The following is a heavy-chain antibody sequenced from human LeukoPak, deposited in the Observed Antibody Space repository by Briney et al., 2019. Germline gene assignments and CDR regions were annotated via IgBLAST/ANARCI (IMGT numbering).Heavy chain of an antibody. CDR2: ISAYNGNT. CDR1: GYTFTSYG. J-gene: IGHJ3*01. D-gene: IGHD3-16*02. CDR3: AKGYDYVWGSYRLHAFDV. Sequence: ASVKVSCKASGYTFTSYGISWVRQAPGQGLEWMGWISAYNGNTNYAQKLQGRVTMTTDTSTSTAYMELRSLRSDDTAVYYCAKGYDYVWGSYRLHAFDVWGQGTMVTVSS. V-gene: IGHV1-18*01.